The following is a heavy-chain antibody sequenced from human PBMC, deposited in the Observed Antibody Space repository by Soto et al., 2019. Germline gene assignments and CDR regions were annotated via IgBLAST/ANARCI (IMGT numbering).Heavy chain of an antibody. V-gene: IGHV3-30-3*01. Sequence: QVQLVESGGGVVQPGRSLRLSCAASGFTFSTYAMHWVRQAPGKGLEWVAVISYDGSNKYYADSVKGRFTISRDNSKNALYMNMSSVRDDDTAVYYWARDKSPYSSCWHNSHFYYWGQGTLVTVSS. CDR2: ISYDGSNK. D-gene: IGHD6-6*01. CDR3: ARDKSPYSSCWHNSHFYY. CDR1: GFTFSTYA. J-gene: IGHJ4*02.